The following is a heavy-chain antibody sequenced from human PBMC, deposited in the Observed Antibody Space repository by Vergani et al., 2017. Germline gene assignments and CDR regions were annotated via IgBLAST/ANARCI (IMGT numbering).Heavy chain of an antibody. V-gene: IGHV4-31*03. CDR3: ARDRGSESYSFYI. Sequence: QVQLQESGPGLVKPSQTLSLTCTVSGGSISSGGYYWSWIRQHPGKGLEWIGYIHYSGSTYYNPSLKSRVTLSVDTSKNQFSLKLSSVTAADTAVYYCARDRGSESYSFYIWGEGTMVTVSS. D-gene: IGHD3-10*01. J-gene: IGHJ3*02. CDR1: GGSISSGGYY. CDR2: IHYSGST.